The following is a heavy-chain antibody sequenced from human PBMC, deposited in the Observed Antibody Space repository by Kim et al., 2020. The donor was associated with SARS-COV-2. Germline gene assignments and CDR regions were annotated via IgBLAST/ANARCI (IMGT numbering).Heavy chain of an antibody. CDR2: ISAYNGNT. Sequence: ASVKVSCKASGYTFTSYGISWVRQAPGQGLEWMGWISAYNGNTNYAQKLQGRVTMTTDTSTSTAYMELRSLRSDDTAVYYCARDRGDIVLVVGLFNDYMDVWGKGTTVTVSS. CDR3: ARDRGDIVLVVGLFNDYMDV. D-gene: IGHD2-8*02. CDR1: GYTFTSYG. V-gene: IGHV1-18*01. J-gene: IGHJ6*03.